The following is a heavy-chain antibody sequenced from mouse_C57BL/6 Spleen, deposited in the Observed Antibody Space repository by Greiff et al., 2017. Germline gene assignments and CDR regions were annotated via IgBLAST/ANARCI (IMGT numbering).Heavy chain of an antibody. Sequence: EVKVVESGEGLVKPGGSLKLSCAASGFTFSSYAMSWVRQTPEKRLEWVAYISSGGDYIYYADTVKGRFTISRDNARNTLYLQMSSLKSEDTAMYYCTREGYGSSYFDYWGKGTTLTVAS. V-gene: IGHV5-9-1*02. CDR2: ISSGGDYI. CDR3: TREGYGSSYFDY. CDR1: GFTFSSYA. J-gene: IGHJ2*01. D-gene: IGHD1-1*01.